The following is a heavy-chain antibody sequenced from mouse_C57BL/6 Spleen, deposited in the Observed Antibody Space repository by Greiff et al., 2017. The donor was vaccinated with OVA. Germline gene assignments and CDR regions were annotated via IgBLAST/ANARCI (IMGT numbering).Heavy chain of an antibody. Sequence: QVQLKESGAELVRPGASVTLSCKASGYTFTDYEMHWVKQTPVHGLEWIGAIDPETGGTAYNQKFKGKAILTADKSSSTAYMELRSLTSEDSAVYYCTTAQATHAMDYWGQGTSVTVSS. D-gene: IGHD3-2*02. CDR1: GYTFTDYE. CDR2: IDPETGGT. V-gene: IGHV1-15*01. J-gene: IGHJ4*01. CDR3: TTAQATHAMDY.